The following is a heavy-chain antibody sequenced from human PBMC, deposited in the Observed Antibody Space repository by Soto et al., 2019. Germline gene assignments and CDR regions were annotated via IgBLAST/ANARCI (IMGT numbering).Heavy chain of an antibody. CDR1: GFTFTSSA. CDR2: IVVGSGNT. Sequence: GASVKVSCKASGFTFTSSAVQWVRQARGQRLEWIGWIVVGSGNTNYAQKFQERVTITRDMSTSTAYMELSSLRSEDTAVYYCAARLQFIYYYYGMDVWGQGTTVTVSS. V-gene: IGHV1-58*01. D-gene: IGHD4-4*01. J-gene: IGHJ6*02. CDR3: AARLQFIYYYYGMDV.